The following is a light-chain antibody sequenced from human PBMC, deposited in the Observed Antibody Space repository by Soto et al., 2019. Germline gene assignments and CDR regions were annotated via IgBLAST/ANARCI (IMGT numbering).Light chain of an antibody. J-gene: IGLJ1*01. CDR2: DNN. CDR3: GTWESNRSANYV. V-gene: IGLV1-51*01. Sequence: QSVLTQPPSASAAPGQKVTISCSGSSSNIGNNYVSWYQQLPGTAPKLLIYDNNKRPSGVPDRFSGSKSGTSATLGITGLQTGDEADYYCGTWESNRSANYVFGTGTKLTVL. CDR1: SSNIGNNY.